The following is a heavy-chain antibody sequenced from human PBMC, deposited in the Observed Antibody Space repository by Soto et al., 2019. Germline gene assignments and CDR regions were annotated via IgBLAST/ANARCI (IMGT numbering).Heavy chain of an antibody. CDR3: ARGGGYGYGVGFDY. CDR1: GGTFSSYA. V-gene: IGHV1-69*12. D-gene: IGHD5-18*01. Sequence: QVQLVQSGAEVKKPGSSVKVSCKASGGTFSSYAISWVRQAPGQGLAWMGGIIPIFGTANYAQKLQGRVTITADESTSTAYMELGSLRSEDTAVYYCARGGGYGYGVGFDYWGQGTLVTVSS. CDR2: IIPIFGTA. J-gene: IGHJ4*02.